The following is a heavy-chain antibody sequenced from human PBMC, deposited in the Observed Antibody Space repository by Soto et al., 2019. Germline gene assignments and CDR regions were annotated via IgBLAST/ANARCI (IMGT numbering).Heavy chain of an antibody. D-gene: IGHD3-22*01. J-gene: IGHJ4*02. V-gene: IGHV4-30-4*01. Sequence: SSETLSLTCTVSGGSISSGDYYWSWIRQPPGKGLEWIGYIYYSGSTYYNPSLKSRVTISVDTSKNQFSLKLSSVTAADTAVYYCARGKPGHYDSSGVFDYWGRGTLVTVSS. CDR1: GGSISSGDYY. CDR2: IYYSGST. CDR3: ARGKPGHYDSSGVFDY.